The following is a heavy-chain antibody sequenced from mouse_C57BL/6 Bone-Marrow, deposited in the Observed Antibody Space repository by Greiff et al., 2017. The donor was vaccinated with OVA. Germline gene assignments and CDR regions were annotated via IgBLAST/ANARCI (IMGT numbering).Heavy chain of an antibody. J-gene: IGHJ2*01. CDR1: GYSFTGYY. CDR2: INPSTGGT. CDR3: ATDYYYGSSSYYFDY. V-gene: IGHV1-42*01. Sequence: VQLQQSGPELVKPGASVKISCKASGYSFTGYYMNWVKQSPEKSLEWIGEINPSTGGTTYNQKFKAKATLTVDKSSSTAYMQLKSLTSEDSAVYYCATDYYYGSSSYYFDYWGQGTTLTVSS. D-gene: IGHD1-1*01.